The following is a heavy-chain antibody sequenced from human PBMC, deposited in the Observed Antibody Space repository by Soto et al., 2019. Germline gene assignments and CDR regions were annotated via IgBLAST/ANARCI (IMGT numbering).Heavy chain of an antibody. J-gene: IGHJ4*02. CDR1: GGSISSYY. V-gene: IGHV4-59*01. Sequence: SETLPLPGTVSGGSISSYYWRWIRQPPGKGLEWIGYIYYSGSTNYNPSLKSRVTISVDTSKNQFSLKLSSVTAADTAVYYCARGSSNYDILTGYYTYYFDYWGQGTLVTVS. D-gene: IGHD3-9*01. CDR3: ARGSSNYDILTGYYTYYFDY. CDR2: IYYSGST.